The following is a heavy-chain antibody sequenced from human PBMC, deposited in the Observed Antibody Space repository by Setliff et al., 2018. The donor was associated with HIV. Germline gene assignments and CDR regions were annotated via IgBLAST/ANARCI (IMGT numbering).Heavy chain of an antibody. CDR3: AREIRNYDFWSGYWEDHYFDS. J-gene: IGHJ4*02. V-gene: IGHV3-7*03. Sequence: GGSLRLSCAASRFTFSNYWMTWVRQAPGRGLEWVANINQDGSEKYYEDSVNGRFTISRDNSKTSLYLQMNSLRAEDTAVYYCAREIRNYDFWSGYWEDHYFDSWGQGTLVTVSS. CDR2: INQDGSEK. D-gene: IGHD3-3*01. CDR1: RFTFSNYW.